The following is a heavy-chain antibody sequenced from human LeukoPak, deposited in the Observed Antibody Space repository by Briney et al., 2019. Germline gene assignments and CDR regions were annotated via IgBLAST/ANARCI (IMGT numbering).Heavy chain of an antibody. J-gene: IGHJ4*02. D-gene: IGHD2-2*01. Sequence: ASVKVSCKASGYTFTGYYMHWVRQAPGQGLEWMGWINPNSGGTNYAQKFQGRVTMTRDTSISTAYMELSRLRSDDTAVYCCARGYIVVVPAAIGYWGQGTLVTVSS. CDR3: ARGYIVVVPAAIGY. V-gene: IGHV1-2*02. CDR1: GYTFTGYY. CDR2: INPNSGGT.